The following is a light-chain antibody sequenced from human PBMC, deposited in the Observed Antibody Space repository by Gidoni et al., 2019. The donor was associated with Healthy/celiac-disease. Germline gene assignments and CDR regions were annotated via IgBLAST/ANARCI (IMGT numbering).Light chain of an antibody. Sequence: QSALTQPASVSGSPGQSITISCTGISSDVDGYNYVSWYQQHPGQAPKLMIYDVSHRPSGVSNRFSGSKSGNTASLTISGLQAEDAADYYCSSYISSNVLFGGGTKLTVL. CDR1: SSDVDGYNY. V-gene: IGLV2-14*03. CDR2: DVS. CDR3: SSYISSNVL. J-gene: IGLJ2*01.